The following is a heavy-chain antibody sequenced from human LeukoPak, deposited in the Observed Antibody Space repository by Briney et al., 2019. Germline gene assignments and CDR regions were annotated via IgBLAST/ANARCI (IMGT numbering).Heavy chain of an antibody. CDR3: ARQPYDSSAYAFDY. J-gene: IGHJ4*02. CDR1: GFTFNSYA. CDR2: VYYSGST. V-gene: IGHV4-38-2*01. D-gene: IGHD3-22*01. Sequence: GSLRLSCAASGFTFNSYAMSWIRQPPGKGLEWIGSVYYSGSTHYNPSLKSRATISVDTSKNQFSLKLSSVTAADTAVYYCARQPYDSSAYAFDYWGQGTLVTVSS.